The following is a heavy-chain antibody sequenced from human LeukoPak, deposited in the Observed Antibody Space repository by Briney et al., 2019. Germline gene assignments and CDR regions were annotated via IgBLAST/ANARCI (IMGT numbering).Heavy chain of an antibody. D-gene: IGHD4-17*01. J-gene: IGHJ3*02. Sequence: GGSLRLSCAASGFTFSSYSMNWVRQAPGKGLEWVSSISSSSSYIYYADSVKGRFTISRDNAKNSLYLQMNSLRAEDTAVYYCARDSKDYGDTDAFDIWGQGTMVTVSS. V-gene: IGHV3-21*01. CDR3: ARDSKDYGDTDAFDI. CDR1: GFTFSSYS. CDR2: ISSSSSYI.